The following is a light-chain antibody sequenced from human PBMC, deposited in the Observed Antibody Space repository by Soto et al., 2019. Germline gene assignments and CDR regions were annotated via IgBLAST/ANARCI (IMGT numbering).Light chain of an antibody. J-gene: IGLJ1*01. Sequence: HSVLRPPSSVCWAPGDRVTISCTGSSSNIGADFDVYWYQQLPGAAPKLLIYGNTNRPSGVPDRFSGSKSGTSASLAITGLQAEDEADYYCQSSDRSLNGVFGTGTKVTVL. CDR3: QSSDRSLNGV. CDR2: GNT. V-gene: IGLV1-40*01. CDR1: SSNIGADFD.